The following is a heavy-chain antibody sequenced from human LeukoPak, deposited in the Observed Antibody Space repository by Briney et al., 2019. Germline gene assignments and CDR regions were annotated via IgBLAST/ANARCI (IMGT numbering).Heavy chain of an antibody. CDR1: GDSVSSNSAA. D-gene: IGHD2-15*01. Sequence: SQTLSLTCAISGDSVSSNSAAWNWIRQSPSRGLEWLGRTYYRSKWYNDYAVSVKSRITINPDTSKNQFSLQLNSVTPEDTAVYYCARDRYCSGGSCYSNWWSDPWGQGTLVTVSS. CDR3: ARDRYCSGGSCYSNWWSDP. J-gene: IGHJ5*02. V-gene: IGHV6-1*01. CDR2: TYYRSKWYN.